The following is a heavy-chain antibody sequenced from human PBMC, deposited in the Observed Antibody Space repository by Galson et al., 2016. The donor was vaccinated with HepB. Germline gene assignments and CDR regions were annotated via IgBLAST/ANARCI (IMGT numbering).Heavy chain of an antibody. J-gene: IGHJ5*02. CDR3: ARSGVGGDNNWFDA. CDR2: INHSGTS. Sequence: SETLSLTCAVYGESFSSYSWTWIRQSPGKGLEWIGEINHSGTSHSSPSLKSRVTISVDPSKSQFSLNVSSVTAADTAVYFCARSGVGGDNNWFDAWGQGTLGTVSA. V-gene: IGHV4-34*01. D-gene: IGHD3-3*01. CDR1: GESFSSYS.